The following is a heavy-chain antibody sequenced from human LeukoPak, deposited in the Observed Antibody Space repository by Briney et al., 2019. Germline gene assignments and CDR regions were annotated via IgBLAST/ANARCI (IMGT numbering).Heavy chain of an antibody. CDR1: GGSISSSNW. J-gene: IGHJ6*02. D-gene: IGHD1-26*01. V-gene: IGHV4-4*02. CDR2: IYHSGST. CDR3: ARLSTYYYYTMDV. Sequence: SETLSLTCAVSGGSISSSNWWSWVRPPPGKGLEWIGEIYHSGSTYYNPSLKSRITISVDTSKNQFSLKLSSMTAADTAVYYCARLSTYYYYTMDVWGQGTTVTVSS.